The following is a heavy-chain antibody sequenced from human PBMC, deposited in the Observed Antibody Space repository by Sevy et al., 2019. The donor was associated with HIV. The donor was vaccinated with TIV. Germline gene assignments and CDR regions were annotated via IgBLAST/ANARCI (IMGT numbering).Heavy chain of an antibody. D-gene: IGHD1-26*01. V-gene: IGHV3-7*03. CDR3: AKREGLAGVTGAAFDI. CDR1: GFIFSNYA. CDR2: IKEDGSDK. Sequence: GGSLRLSCAASGFIFSNYAMHWIRQAPGKGLEWVAYIKEDGSDKKYVDSVKGRFSMSRDNAETTLYLQMNSLRADDTAVYYCAKREGLAGVTGAAFDIWGQGTMVTVSS. J-gene: IGHJ3*02.